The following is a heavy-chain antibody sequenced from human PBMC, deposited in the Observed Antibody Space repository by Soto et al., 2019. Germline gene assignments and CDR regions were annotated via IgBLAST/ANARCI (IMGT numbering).Heavy chain of an antibody. CDR3: AREGGYCSSTSCYDDYYYYMDV. D-gene: IGHD2-2*01. J-gene: IGHJ6*03. CDR2: IIPILGIA. CDR1: GGTFSSYT. Sequence: ASVKVSCKASGGTFSSYTISWVRQAPGQGLEWMGRIIPILGIANYAQKFQGRVTITADKSTSTAYMELSSLRSEDTAVYYCAREGGYCSSTSCYDDYYYYMDVWGKGTTVTVSS. V-gene: IGHV1-69*04.